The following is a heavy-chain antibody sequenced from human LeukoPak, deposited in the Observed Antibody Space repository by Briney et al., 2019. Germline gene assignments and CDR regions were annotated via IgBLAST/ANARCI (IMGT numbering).Heavy chain of an antibody. CDR1: VYTFTGYY. D-gene: IGHD6-13*01. CDR3: AKGDSSSVPQKGPDY. CDR2: INPNSGGT. J-gene: IGHJ4*02. Sequence: ASVKVSCKASVYTFTGYYVHWVRQAPGQGLDWMGWINPNSGGTNYAQKFQGRVTMTRDTSISTAYMELSRLRSDDTAVYYCAKGDSSSVPQKGPDYWGQGTLVTVSS. V-gene: IGHV1-2*02.